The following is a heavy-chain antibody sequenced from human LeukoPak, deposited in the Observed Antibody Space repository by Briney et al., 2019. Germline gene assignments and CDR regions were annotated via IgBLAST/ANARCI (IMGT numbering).Heavy chain of an antibody. CDR2: ISAYNGNT. CDR1: GYTFTSYG. D-gene: IGHD5-18*01. CDR3: ARETWIQLWPHYFDY. V-gene: IGHV1-18*01. Sequence: GASVKVSCKASGYTFTSYGISWVRQAPGQGLERMGCISAYNGNTNYAQKLQGRVTMTTDTSTSTAYMELRSLRSDDTAVYYCARETWIQLWPHYFDYWGQGTLVTVSS. J-gene: IGHJ4*02.